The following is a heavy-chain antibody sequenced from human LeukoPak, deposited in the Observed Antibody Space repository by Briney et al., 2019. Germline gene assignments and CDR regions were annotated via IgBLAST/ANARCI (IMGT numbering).Heavy chain of an antibody. V-gene: IGHV3-30*03. Sequence: GGSLRLSCAASGFTFSSYGMHWVRQAPGKGLEWVAVISYGGSNKYYADSVKGRFTISRDNSKNTLYLQMNSLRAEDTAVYYCAVSVAGTLGDYWGQGTLVTVSS. J-gene: IGHJ4*02. D-gene: IGHD6-19*01. CDR3: AVSVAGTLGDY. CDR1: GFTFSSYG. CDR2: ISYGGSNK.